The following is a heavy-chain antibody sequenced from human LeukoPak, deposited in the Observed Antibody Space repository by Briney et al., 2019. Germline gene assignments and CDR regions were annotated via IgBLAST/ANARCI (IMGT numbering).Heavy chain of an antibody. V-gene: IGHV1-69*04. D-gene: IGHD3-10*01. J-gene: IGHJ4*02. CDR3: ARDSYYGSGAY. CDR2: IIPILGIA. Sequence: SVKVSCKASGGTFSSYAISWVRQAPGQGLEWMGRIIPILGIANYAQKFQGRVTITADKSTSTAYMELSSLRSEDTAVYYCARDSYYGSGAYWGRGTLVTVSS. CDR1: GGTFSSYA.